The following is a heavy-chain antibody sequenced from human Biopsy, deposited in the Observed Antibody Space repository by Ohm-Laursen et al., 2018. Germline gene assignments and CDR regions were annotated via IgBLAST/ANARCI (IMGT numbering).Heavy chain of an antibody. V-gene: IGHV4-59*12. CDR1: GGSISGSS. J-gene: IGHJ5*02. Sequence: GTLSLTWTVSGGSISGSSWSWIRQAPGKGLEWIGYISYSRDTNYNPSLKSRITISVDTSKNQFSLKLNSVTAADTAVYYCARGDYFDSNGYFWFDPWGQGTLVTVSS. CDR3: ARGDYFDSNGYFWFDP. CDR2: ISYSRDT. D-gene: IGHD3-22*01.